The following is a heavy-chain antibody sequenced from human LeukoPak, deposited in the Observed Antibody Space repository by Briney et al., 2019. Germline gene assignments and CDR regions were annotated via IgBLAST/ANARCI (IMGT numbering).Heavy chain of an antibody. Sequence: SETLSLTCAVYGGSFSGYYWSWIRQPPGKGLEWIGEINHSGGTNYNPSLKSRVTISVDTSKNQFSLKLSSVTAADTAVYYCARGRQYQARFDPWGQGTLVTVSS. CDR2: INHSGGT. V-gene: IGHV4-34*01. CDR1: GGSFSGYY. J-gene: IGHJ5*02. D-gene: IGHD2-2*01. CDR3: ARGRQYQARFDP.